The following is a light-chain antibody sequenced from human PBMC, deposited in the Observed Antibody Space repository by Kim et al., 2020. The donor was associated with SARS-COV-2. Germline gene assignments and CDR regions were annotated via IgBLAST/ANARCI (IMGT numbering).Light chain of an antibody. V-gene: IGKV3-20*01. Sequence: EIVLTQSPGTLSLSPGERATLSCRASHSIRSSYLAWYQQKPGQAPRLLIYGASRRATGTPDRFSGSGSGTGFTLTINRLEPEDFAVYYCQQSGEGFGQGTKVDIK. CDR1: HSIRSSY. CDR2: GAS. CDR3: QQSGEG. J-gene: IGKJ1*01.